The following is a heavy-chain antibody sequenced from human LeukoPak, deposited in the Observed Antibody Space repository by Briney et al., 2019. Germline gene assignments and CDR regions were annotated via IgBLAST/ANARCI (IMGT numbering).Heavy chain of an antibody. D-gene: IGHD3-10*01. J-gene: IGHJ4*02. CDR3: ARGVNYDSGSYYDY. Sequence: SETLSLTCTVSGGSINSYFWSWIRQPPGKGLEWIGYIYYSDNTNYNPSLKSRVTISVETSKNQFSLKPTSVTAADTAVYYCARGVNYDSGSYYDYWGQGTLVTVSS. CDR2: IYYSDNT. CDR1: GGSINSYF. V-gene: IGHV4-59*01.